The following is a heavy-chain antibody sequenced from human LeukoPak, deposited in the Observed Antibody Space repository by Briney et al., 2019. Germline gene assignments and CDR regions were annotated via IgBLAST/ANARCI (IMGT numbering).Heavy chain of an antibody. CDR1: LGSPNSNC. Sequence: PPEGLSVTSAHPLGSPNSNCWYCVPAAPRGGLEWGWHVYYSGRTNYNPSLRSRVTISVDTAKNQFSLKLNSVTSADTAVYYCARDRDYDDNSEGWFDPWGQGTLVTISS. V-gene: IGHV4-59*01. J-gene: IGHJ5*02. CDR2: VYYSGRT. D-gene: IGHD3-22*01. CDR3: ARDRDYDDNSEGWFDP.